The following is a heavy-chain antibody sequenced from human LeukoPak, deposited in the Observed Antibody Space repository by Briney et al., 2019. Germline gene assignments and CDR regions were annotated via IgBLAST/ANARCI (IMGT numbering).Heavy chain of an antibody. Sequence: GGSLRLSCAASGFTFSSYAMSWVRQAPGKGLEWVSYISSSGSTIYYADSAKGRFTISRDNAKNSLYLQMNSLRAEDTALYYCARESERGMGYWGQGSLVTVSS. J-gene: IGHJ4*02. CDR1: GFTFSSYA. D-gene: IGHD3-16*01. CDR3: ARESERGMGY. CDR2: ISSSGSTI. V-gene: IGHV3-48*03.